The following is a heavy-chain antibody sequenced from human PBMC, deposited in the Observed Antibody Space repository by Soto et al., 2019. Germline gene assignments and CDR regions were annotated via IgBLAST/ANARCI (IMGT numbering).Heavy chain of an antibody. CDR2: IYYSGST. Sequence: TVSGGSVWIGRYYGSWIRQTPGNGLEWIGYIYYSGSTNYNPSLKSRVTISVDTSKNQFSLKLSSVTAADTAVYYCARDRATGYSSSWYRRARGYYYYYGMDVRGQRTTGTVYS. D-gene: IGHD6-13*01. CDR1: GGSVWIGRYY. J-gene: IGHJ6*02. CDR3: ARDRATGYSSSWYRRARGYYYYYGMDV. V-gene: IGHV4-61*01.